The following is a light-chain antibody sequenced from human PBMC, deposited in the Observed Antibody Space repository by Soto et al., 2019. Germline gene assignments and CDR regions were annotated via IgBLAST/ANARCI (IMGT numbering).Light chain of an antibody. J-gene: IGKJ4*02. V-gene: IGKV1-17*01. CDR1: QGIRDD. CDR3: LQQSTFPLT. CDR2: SAS. Sequence: DIQMTQSPSSLSASVGDRVTITCRASQGIRDDLCLYQHKPGKAPKRLIYSASSLQGGVTSRFSGSVSGTEFTHTIGSLQPEDFETCCCLQQSTFPLTGRGAPKEQIK.